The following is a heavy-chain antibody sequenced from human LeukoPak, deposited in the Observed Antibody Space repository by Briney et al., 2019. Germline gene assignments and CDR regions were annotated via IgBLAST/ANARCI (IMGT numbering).Heavy chain of an antibody. J-gene: IGHJ4*02. Sequence: SETLSLTCTVSGGSISSHYWSWLRQPAGKGLEYIGRIHTSGITNYNPPLKSRVTMSGDTSKNQIYLNLRSVTAADTAVYYCARDLGSNYVYFDYWGQGSLVTVSS. D-gene: IGHD1-26*01. CDR1: GGSISSHY. CDR3: ARDLGSNYVYFDY. CDR2: IHTSGIT. V-gene: IGHV4-4*07.